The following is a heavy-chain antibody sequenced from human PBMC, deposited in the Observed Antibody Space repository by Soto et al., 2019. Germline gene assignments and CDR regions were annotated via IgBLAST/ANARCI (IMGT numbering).Heavy chain of an antibody. D-gene: IGHD3-10*01. J-gene: IGHJ4*02. CDR1: DGSISSHY. CDR2: IYNSGRT. V-gene: IGHV4-59*11. CDR3: ARDEATMVRGIGNFDY. Sequence: SETLSLTCAISDGSISSHYWTWIRQPPGKRLEWIGYIYNSGRTNYNPSLKSRVTISVDTSKNQFSLKLTSVTAADTAVYYCARDEATMVRGIGNFDYWGQGTLVTVSS.